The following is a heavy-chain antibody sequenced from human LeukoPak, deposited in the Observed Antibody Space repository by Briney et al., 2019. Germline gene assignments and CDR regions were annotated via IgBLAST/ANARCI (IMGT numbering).Heavy chain of an antibody. J-gene: IGHJ6*03. CDR1: GYSFTSYW. D-gene: IGHD2-2*01. Sequence: GESLQISCKGSGYSFTSYWIGWVRQMPGKGLEWMGIIYPGDSDTRYSPSFQGQVTISADKSISTAYLQWSSLKASDTAMYYCARLNIVVVPAARANYYYYYMDVWGKGTTVTVSS. CDR2: IYPGDSDT. CDR3: ARLNIVVVPAARANYYYYYMDV. V-gene: IGHV5-51*01.